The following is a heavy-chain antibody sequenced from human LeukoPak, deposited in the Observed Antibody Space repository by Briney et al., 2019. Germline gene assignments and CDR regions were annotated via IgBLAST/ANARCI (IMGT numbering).Heavy chain of an antibody. CDR3: AADGGYQLRRHYYYGMDV. Sequence: TSVKVSCQASGFTFTRSAVQWVHQARGQRLEWIGWIVVGSGNTNYAQKFQERVTITRDMSTSTAYMELSSLRSEDTAVYYCAADGGYQLRRHYYYGMDVWGKGTTVTVSS. CDR1: GFTFTRSA. V-gene: IGHV1-58*01. J-gene: IGHJ6*04. CDR2: IVVGSGNT. D-gene: IGHD2-2*01.